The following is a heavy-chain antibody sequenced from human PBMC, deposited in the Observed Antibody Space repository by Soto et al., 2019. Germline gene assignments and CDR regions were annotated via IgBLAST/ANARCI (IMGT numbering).Heavy chain of an antibody. J-gene: IGHJ4*02. D-gene: IGHD5-18*01. CDR3: ANRPDTAMAPFDY. V-gene: IGHV3-23*01. CDR2: ISGSGGST. CDR1: GFTFSSYA. Sequence: AGGSPRLSCAAPGFTFSSYAMSWVRPAPGKGLEWVSAISGSGGSTYYADSVKGRFTISRDNSKNTLYLQMNSLRAEDTAVYYCANRPDTAMAPFDYWGQGTLVTVSS.